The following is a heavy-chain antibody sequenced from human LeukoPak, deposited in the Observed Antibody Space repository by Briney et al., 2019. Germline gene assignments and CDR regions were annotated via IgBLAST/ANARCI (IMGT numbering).Heavy chain of an antibody. J-gene: IGHJ5*02. D-gene: IGHD2-2*01. CDR3: ASGSGLGSVGVPANWFDP. CDR2: IIPIFGTA. V-gene: IGHV1-69*05. Sequence: ASVKVSCKASGGTFSSYAISWVRQAPGQGLEWMGGIIPIFGTANYAQKFQGRVTITTDESTSTAHMELSSLRSEDTAVYYCASGSGLGSVGVPANWFDPWGQGTLVTVSS. CDR1: GGTFSSYA.